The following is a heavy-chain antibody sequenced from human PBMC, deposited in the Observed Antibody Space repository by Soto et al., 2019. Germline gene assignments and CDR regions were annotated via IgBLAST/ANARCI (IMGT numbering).Heavy chain of an antibody. CDR2: ISGTGGNT. V-gene: IGHV3-23*01. D-gene: IGHD3-22*01. J-gene: IGHJ4*02. CDR1: GFIFSTYA. CDR3: AKIVVGSPDC. Sequence: EVQLLESGGALLQPGGSLRLSCAASGFIFSTYAMSWVRQAPGKGLEWVSMISGTGGNTHYADSVKGRFTISRDNSRNTLFLQINSLRAEDTAVYYCAKIVVGSPDCWGQGTLVTVSS.